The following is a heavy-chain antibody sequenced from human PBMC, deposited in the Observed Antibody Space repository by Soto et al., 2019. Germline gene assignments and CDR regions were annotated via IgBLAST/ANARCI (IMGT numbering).Heavy chain of an antibody. V-gene: IGHV1-8*01. CDR3: ARDLGYSSSYGDVLAFDI. D-gene: IGHD6-6*01. Sequence: ASVKVSCKASGYTFTSYDINWVRQATGQGLEWMGWMNPNSGNTGYAQKFQGRVTMTRNTSISTAYMELRSLRSDDTAVYYCARDLGYSSSYGDVLAFDIWGQGTMVTVSS. CDR1: GYTFTSYD. CDR2: MNPNSGNT. J-gene: IGHJ3*02.